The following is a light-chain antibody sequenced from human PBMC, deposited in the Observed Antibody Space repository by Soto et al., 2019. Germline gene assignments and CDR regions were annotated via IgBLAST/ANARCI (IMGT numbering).Light chain of an antibody. CDR1: QSVSSY. Sequence: EIVLTQSPATLSLSPGERATLSCRACQSVSSYLAWYQQKPGQAPRLLIYDASNRATGIPARFSGSGSGTDFTLTISSLEPEDFATYYCQQRSNWPPTFGGGTKVEIQ. CDR3: QQRSNWPPT. J-gene: IGKJ4*01. V-gene: IGKV3-11*01. CDR2: DAS.